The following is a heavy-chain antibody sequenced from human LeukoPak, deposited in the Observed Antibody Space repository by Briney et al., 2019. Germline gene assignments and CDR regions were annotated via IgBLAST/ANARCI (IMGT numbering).Heavy chain of an antibody. D-gene: IGHD3-3*01. CDR1: GFTFSSYS. CDR3: ARDQDYYDFWSGYYTLFDY. J-gene: IGHJ4*02. V-gene: IGHV3-21*01. Sequence: GGSLRLSCAASGFTFSSYSMNSVRQAPGKGLEWVSSISSSSSYIYYADSVKGRGTISRDTAKNSLYLQMNSLRAEDMAVYYCARDQDYYDFWSGYYTLFDYWGQGTLVTVSS. CDR2: ISSSSSYI.